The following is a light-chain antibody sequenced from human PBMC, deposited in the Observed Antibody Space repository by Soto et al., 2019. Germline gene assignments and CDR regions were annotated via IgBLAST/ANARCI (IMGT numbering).Light chain of an antibody. Sequence: EIVLPQSPGPLSLSPGERATLSCRASQSVSSSFLAWYQQKPGQAPRLLIYGASSRSTGIPVSFSGSGSGTDFNLTISRLETEYFAVYYCQQYGSSPWTFGQGTKVEIK. CDR3: QQYGSSPWT. CDR1: QSVSSSF. CDR2: GAS. V-gene: IGKV3-20*01. J-gene: IGKJ1*01.